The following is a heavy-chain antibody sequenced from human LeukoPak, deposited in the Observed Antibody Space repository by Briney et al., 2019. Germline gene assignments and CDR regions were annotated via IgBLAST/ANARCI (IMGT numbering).Heavy chain of an antibody. CDR3: ARAQTMFWEFDGFDI. J-gene: IGHJ3*02. D-gene: IGHD3-10*02. Sequence: GGSLRLSCAASGFSFISYSMNWVRQAPGKGLEWVATMTRSSTIYYADSVKGRFTISRDNAKNSVYLQMNSLRDEDTAVYSCARAQTMFWEFDGFDIWGRGTKVTVSS. CDR2: MTRSSTI. CDR1: GFSFISYS. V-gene: IGHV3-69-1*01.